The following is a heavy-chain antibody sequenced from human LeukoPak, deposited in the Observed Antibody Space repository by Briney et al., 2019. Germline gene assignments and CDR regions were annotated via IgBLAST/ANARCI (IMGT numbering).Heavy chain of an antibody. J-gene: IGHJ6*03. Sequence: ASVKVSCKASGYTFTGYYVHWVRQAPGQGLEWMGWINPNSGGTNYAQKFQGRVTMTTDTSISTAYMELSRLRSDDTAVYYCARDKQLDWAHYYYYYMDVWGKGTTVTVSS. V-gene: IGHV1-2*02. CDR1: GYTFTGYY. CDR3: ARDKQLDWAHYYYYYMDV. CDR2: INPNSGGT. D-gene: IGHD1-1*01.